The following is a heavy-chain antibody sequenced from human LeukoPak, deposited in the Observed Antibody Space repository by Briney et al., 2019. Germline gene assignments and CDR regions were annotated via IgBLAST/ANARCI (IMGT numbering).Heavy chain of an antibody. Sequence: GGSLRLSCAASGFTFSSYAMHWVRQAPGKGLEWVAVISYDGSNKYYADSVKGRFTISRDNSKNTLYLQMNSLRAEDTAVYYCARDDDSSGPGGYWGQGTLVTVSS. V-gene: IGHV3-30-3*01. D-gene: IGHD3-22*01. CDR1: GFTFSSYA. CDR2: ISYDGSNK. CDR3: ARDDDSSGPGGY. J-gene: IGHJ4*02.